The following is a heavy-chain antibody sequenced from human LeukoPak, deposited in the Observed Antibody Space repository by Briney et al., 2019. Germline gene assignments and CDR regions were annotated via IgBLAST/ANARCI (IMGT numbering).Heavy chain of an antibody. CDR3: ARVVRGVVTSNWFDP. Sequence: PSETLSLTCTVSGDSLNTYYWTWIRQTPGKGLEWIGFVAYSGSSNYNPSLNSRVSISIDTSKNQFSLALTSVTPADTAVYYCARVVRGVVTSNWFDPWGQGTLVTVSS. J-gene: IGHJ5*02. CDR1: GDSLNTYY. D-gene: IGHD2-21*02. V-gene: IGHV4-59*01. CDR2: VAYSGSS.